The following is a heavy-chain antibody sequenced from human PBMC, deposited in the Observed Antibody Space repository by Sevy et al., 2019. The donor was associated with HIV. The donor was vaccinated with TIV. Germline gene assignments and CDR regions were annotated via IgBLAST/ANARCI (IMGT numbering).Heavy chain of an antibody. V-gene: IGHV3-30*02. J-gene: IGHJ4*02. CDR1: GFTFSNYG. Sequence: GGSLRLSCAASGFTFSNYGMHWVRQVPGKGLEWVTFIRYDGSDKYYAASVKGRFTISRDDSKNTLYLQMDSPTPEDTAIYYCAKDLAGPGRRYFDYWGQGTLVTVSS. CDR2: IRYDGSDK. CDR3: AKDLAGPGRRYFDY. D-gene: IGHD6-13*01.